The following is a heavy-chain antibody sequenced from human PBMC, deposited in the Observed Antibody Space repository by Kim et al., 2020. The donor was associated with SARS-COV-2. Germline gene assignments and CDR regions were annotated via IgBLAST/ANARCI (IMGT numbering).Heavy chain of an antibody. Sequence: SETLSLTCTVSCGSISSYYWSWIRQPPGKGLEWIGHIYYSGSSNYNPSLKSRVTISVDTSKNQFSLKLSSVTAADTAVYYCARGSLGRVGATTRWFDPWGQGTLVTVSS. CDR3: ARGSLGRVGATTRWFDP. V-gene: IGHV4-59*13. CDR2: IYYSGSS. J-gene: IGHJ5*02. CDR1: CGSISSYY. D-gene: IGHD1-26*01.